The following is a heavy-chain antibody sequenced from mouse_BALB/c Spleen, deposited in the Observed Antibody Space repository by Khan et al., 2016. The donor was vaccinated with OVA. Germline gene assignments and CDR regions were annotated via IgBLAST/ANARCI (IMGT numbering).Heavy chain of an antibody. Sequence: VQLQQSGPDLVKPGASVKMSCKASGYTFTGYYMNWVKQSHGQSLECIGRVNPNTGNTNYNQKFKGKAILIVDTASSTAYMELSSLTSEDSAVYYCARGYDFLAYWGQGTLVTVSA. J-gene: IGHJ3*01. D-gene: IGHD2-14*01. V-gene: IGHV1-26*01. CDR1: GYTFTGYY. CDR3: ARGYDFLAY. CDR2: VNPNTGNT.